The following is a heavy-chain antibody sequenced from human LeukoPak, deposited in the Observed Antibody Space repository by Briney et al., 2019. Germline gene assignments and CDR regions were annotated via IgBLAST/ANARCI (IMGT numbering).Heavy chain of an antibody. J-gene: IGHJ4*02. CDR1: GFTFSSYS. CDR3: ARGVLRYFDWLLPLDY. Sequence: GGSLRLSCAASGFTFSSYSVNWVRQAPGKGLEWVSYISSSSSTIYYADSVKGRFTISRDNAKNSLYLQMNSLRAEDTAVYYCARGVLRYFDWLLPLDYWGQGTLVTVSS. D-gene: IGHD3-9*01. CDR2: ISSSSSTI. V-gene: IGHV3-48*04.